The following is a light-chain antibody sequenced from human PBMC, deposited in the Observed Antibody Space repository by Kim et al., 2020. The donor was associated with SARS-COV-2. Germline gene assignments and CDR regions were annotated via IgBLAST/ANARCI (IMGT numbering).Light chain of an antibody. Sequence: LSLSPGERATLSCRASQSVSSYLAWYQQKPGQAPRLLIYDASNRATGIPARFSGSGSGTDFTLTISSLEPEDFAVYYCQQRSNWPLFGGGTKLEI. V-gene: IGKV3-11*01. CDR1: QSVSSY. CDR2: DAS. J-gene: IGKJ4*01. CDR3: QQRSNWPL.